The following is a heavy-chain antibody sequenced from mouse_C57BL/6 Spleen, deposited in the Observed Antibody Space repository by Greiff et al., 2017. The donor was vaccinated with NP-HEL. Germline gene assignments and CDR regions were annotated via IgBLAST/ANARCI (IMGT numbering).Heavy chain of an antibody. J-gene: IGHJ4*01. V-gene: IGHV2-5*01. D-gene: IGHD1-1*01. CDR2: IWRGGST. Sequence: QVQLQQSGPGLVQPSQSLSITCTVSGFSLTSYGVHWVRQSPGKGLEWLGVIWRGGSTDYNAAFMSRLSITKDNSKSQVFFKMNSLQADDTAIYYCGTTVVAYLYAMDYWGQGTSVTVSS. CDR1: GFSLTSYG. CDR3: GTTVVAYLYAMDY.